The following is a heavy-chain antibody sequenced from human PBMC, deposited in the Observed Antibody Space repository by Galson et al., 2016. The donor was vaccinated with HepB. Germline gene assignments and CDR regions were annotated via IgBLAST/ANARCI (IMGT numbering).Heavy chain of an antibody. Sequence: SLRLSCATSGFTFSSHALSWVRQAPGNGLAWVSTISGSGGSTYHPDSVQGRFTIPRDNSKNTLYVEMNSLRAEDTAVYYCAKNKCSDISCPPGLSFDPWGQGTLVTVSS. CDR1: GFTFSSHA. J-gene: IGHJ5*02. V-gene: IGHV3-23*01. D-gene: IGHD2-15*01. CDR2: ISGSGGST. CDR3: AKNKCSDISCPPGLSFDP.